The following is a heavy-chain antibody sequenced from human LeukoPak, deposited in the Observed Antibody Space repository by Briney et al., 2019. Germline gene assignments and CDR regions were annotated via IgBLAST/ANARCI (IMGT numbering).Heavy chain of an antibody. CDR3: ARHRLWGSGWYQNYFDY. Sequence: PSETLSLTCAVYGGSFSGYYWSWIRQPPGKGLEWIGETNHSGSTNYNPSLKSRVTISVDTSKNQFSLKLSSVTAADTAVYYCARHRLWGSGWYQNYFDYWGQGTLVTVSS. V-gene: IGHV4-34*01. J-gene: IGHJ4*02. CDR2: TNHSGST. D-gene: IGHD6-19*01. CDR1: GGSFSGYY.